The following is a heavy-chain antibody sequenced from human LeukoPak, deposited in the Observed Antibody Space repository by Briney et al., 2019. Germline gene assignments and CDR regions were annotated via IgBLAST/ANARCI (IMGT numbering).Heavy chain of an antibody. CDR3: AKSRYGDYVYYFDY. D-gene: IGHD4-17*01. CDR1: GFTFSSYG. J-gene: IGHJ4*02. Sequence: GGSLRLSCEASGFTFSSYGMHWVRQAPGKGLEWVTFIRYDGTNIYCADSVKGRFSISRDNSKNTLFLQMNSLRAEDTAVYFCAKSRYGDYVYYFDYWGQGTLVTVSS. CDR2: IRYDGTNI. V-gene: IGHV3-30*02.